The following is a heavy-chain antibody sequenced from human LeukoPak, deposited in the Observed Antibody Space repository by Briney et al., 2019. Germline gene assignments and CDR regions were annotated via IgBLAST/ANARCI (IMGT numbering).Heavy chain of an antibody. V-gene: IGHV3-7*01. Sequence: GGSLRLSCAASGFTFSSYWMSWVRQAPGKGLEWVANIKQDGNEKYYVDSVKGRFTISRDNAKNSLYLQMNSLRAEDTAVYYCARSRRTTSWYYYDSSGYYLDYWGQGTLVTVSS. CDR3: ARSRRTTSWYYYDSSGYYLDY. D-gene: IGHD3-22*01. CDR2: IKQDGNEK. J-gene: IGHJ4*02. CDR1: GFTFSSYW.